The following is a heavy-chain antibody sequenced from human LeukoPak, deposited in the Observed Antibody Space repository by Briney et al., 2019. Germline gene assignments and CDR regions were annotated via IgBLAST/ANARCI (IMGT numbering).Heavy chain of an antibody. Sequence: SETLSLTCAVYGGSFSGYYWSWIRQPPGKGLEWIGEINHSGSTYYNPSLKSRVTISVDRSKNQFSLKLSSVTAADTAVYYCARERVKRGWFDPWGQGTLVTVSS. J-gene: IGHJ5*02. CDR1: GGSFSGYY. CDR3: ARERVKRGWFDP. CDR2: INHSGST. V-gene: IGHV4-34*01.